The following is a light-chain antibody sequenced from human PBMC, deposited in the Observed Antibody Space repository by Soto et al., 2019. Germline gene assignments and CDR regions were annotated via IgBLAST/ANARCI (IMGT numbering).Light chain of an antibody. CDR1: QSINSGF. V-gene: IGKV3-20*01. Sequence: EIVLTQSPGTLSLSPGERATLSCRTSQSINSGFLAWYQQKPGQAPRLVIYGASYRATGIPDRFSGSGSGTDFTLAVSRLEPEDFAVYYCQHYGSSPTFGQGTKVEIK. CDR3: QHYGSSPT. CDR2: GAS. J-gene: IGKJ1*01.